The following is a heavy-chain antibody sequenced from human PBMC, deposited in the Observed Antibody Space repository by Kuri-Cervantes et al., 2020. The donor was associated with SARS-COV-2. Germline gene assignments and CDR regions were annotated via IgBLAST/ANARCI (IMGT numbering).Heavy chain of an antibody. CDR3: ARRRSGWTIDY. J-gene: IGHJ4*02. CDR2: IYYSGST. V-gene: IGHV4-39*01. CDR1: GGSISSSSYY. Sequence: GSLRLSCTVSGGSISSSSYYWGWIRQPPGKGLEWIGSIYYSGSTYYNPSLKSRVTISVDTSKNQFSLKLSSVTAADTAVYYCARRRSGWTIDYWGQGTLVTVSS. D-gene: IGHD3-3*01.